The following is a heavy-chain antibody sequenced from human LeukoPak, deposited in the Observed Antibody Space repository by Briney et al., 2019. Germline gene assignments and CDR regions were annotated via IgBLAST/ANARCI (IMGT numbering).Heavy chain of an antibody. J-gene: IGHJ4*02. V-gene: IGHV4-39*07. D-gene: IGHD2-2*01. CDR2: IYYSGST. Sequence: GSLRLSCAASGFTFSSCAMSWIRQPPGKGLEWIGSIYYSGSTYYNPSLKSRVTISVDTSKNQFSLKLSSVTAADTAVYYCARGYCSSTSCSSSGPWNYYFDYWGQGTLVTVSS. CDR1: GFTFSSCA. CDR3: ARGYCSSTSCSSSGPWNYYFDY.